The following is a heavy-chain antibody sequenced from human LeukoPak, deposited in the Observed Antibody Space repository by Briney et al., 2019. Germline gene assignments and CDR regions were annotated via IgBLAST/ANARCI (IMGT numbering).Heavy chain of an antibody. J-gene: IGHJ6*03. CDR3: AKDSAFYYIDV. CDR2: IRYNGNNQ. Sequence: GGSLRLSCAASGFSFSSYDMHWVRQAPGKGLEWVAFIRYNGNNQYYADSVKGRFTISRDNSKNTLYLQMNSLKGDDTAVYYCAKDSAFYYIDVWGKGTTVIISS. D-gene: IGHD3-10*01. CDR1: GFSFSSYD. V-gene: IGHV3-30*02.